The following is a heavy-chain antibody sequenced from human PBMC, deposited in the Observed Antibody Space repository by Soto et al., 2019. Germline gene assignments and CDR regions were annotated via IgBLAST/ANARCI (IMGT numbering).Heavy chain of an antibody. CDR2: IYHSGST. J-gene: IGHJ5*02. V-gene: IGHV4-30-2*01. CDR1: GGSISSGGYS. CDR3: ARGPETGATGGILA. Sequence: SETLSLTCAVSGGSISSGGYSWSWIRQPPGKGLEWIGYIYHSGSTYYNPSLKSRVTISVDRSKNQFSLKLSSVTAADTAVYYCARGPETGATGGILAWGQGTLVTVSS. D-gene: IGHD1-26*01.